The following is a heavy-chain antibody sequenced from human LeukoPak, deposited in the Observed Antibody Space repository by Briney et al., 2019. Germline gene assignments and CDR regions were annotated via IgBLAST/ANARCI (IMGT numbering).Heavy chain of an antibody. CDR1: GFTFSSYA. V-gene: IGHV3-23*01. D-gene: IGHD3-9*01. J-gene: IGHJ3*02. Sequence: GGSLRLSCAASGFTFSSYAMSWVRQAPGKGLEWVSAISGSGGSTYYADSVKGRFIISRDNSKNTLYLQMNRLRAEDTAVYYCAEADKEAAFDIWGQGTMVTVSS. CDR2: ISGSGGST. CDR3: AEADKEAAFDI.